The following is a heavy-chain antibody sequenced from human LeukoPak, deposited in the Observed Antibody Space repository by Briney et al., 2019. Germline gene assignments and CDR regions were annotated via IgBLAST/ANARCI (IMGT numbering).Heavy chain of an antibody. V-gene: IGHV4-4*07. CDR3: ARDLGIAARPDY. CDR1: GDSISYFY. J-gene: IGHJ4*02. CDR2: MSSSGNN. D-gene: IGHD6-6*01. Sequence: PSETLSLTCSVSGDSISYFYWSWIRQAAGKGLEWIGRMSSSGNNDYNASLKSRVTMSVDTSKNQFSLKLSSVTAADTAVYYCARDLGIAARPDYWGQGTLVTVSS.